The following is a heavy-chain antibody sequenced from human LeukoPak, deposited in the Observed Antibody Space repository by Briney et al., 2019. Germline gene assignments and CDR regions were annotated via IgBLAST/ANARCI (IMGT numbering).Heavy chain of an antibody. V-gene: IGHV1-46*01. CDR2: INPSASTT. D-gene: IGHD6-19*01. J-gene: IGHJ6*02. CDR1: GYTFTSYT. Sequence: ASVKVSCKASGYTFTSYTMHWVRQAPGQGLEWMGIINPSASTTTYAQKFQGRVTMTRDTSTSTVYMELSSLTSEDTAVYYCARGKSSVWPAWLCMDVWGQGTTVTISS. CDR3: ARGKSSVWPAWLCMDV.